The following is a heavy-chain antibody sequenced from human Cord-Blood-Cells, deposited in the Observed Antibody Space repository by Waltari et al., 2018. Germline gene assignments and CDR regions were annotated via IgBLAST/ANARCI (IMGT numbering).Heavy chain of an antibody. Sequence: EVQLVESGGGLVKPGGSLRLSCAASGFTFSSYSMTWVRQAPGKGLEWVSSISSSSSYIYYADSVKGRFTISRDNAKNSLYLQMNSLRAEDTAVYYCARAVGSYYYYYGMDVWGQGTTVTVSS. D-gene: IGHD1-26*01. V-gene: IGHV3-21*01. CDR3: ARAVGSYYYYYGMDV. CDR1: GFTFSSYS. J-gene: IGHJ6*02. CDR2: ISSSSSYI.